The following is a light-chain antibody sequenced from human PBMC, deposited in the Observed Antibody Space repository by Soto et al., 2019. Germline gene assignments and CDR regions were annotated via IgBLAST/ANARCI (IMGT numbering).Light chain of an antibody. CDR1: QSVSSN. CDR2: GAS. CDR3: EYYGSSIT. Sequence: EIVMTQSPATLSVSPGERATLSLMASQSVSSNLAWYQQKPGQAPRLLIYGASTRATGIPARFSGSGSGTDFTLTISRLEPEDFAVYYCEYYGSSITFAGGTKVDIK. V-gene: IGKV3-15*01. J-gene: IGKJ4*01.